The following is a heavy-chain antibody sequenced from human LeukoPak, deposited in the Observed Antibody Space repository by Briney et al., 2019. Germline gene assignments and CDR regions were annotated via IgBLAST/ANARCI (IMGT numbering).Heavy chain of an antibody. CDR3: TRGGRDGFDI. Sequence: GGSLRLSCAASGFTFSSYDMHWVRQATGKGLEWVSGLGTAGDRYYSGSVKGRFTISRENAKSSLYLQTNSLTVGDTALYYCTRGGRDGFDIWGQGTVVTVSS. D-gene: IGHD2-15*01. CDR1: GFTFSSYD. V-gene: IGHV3-13*01. J-gene: IGHJ3*02. CDR2: LGTAGDR.